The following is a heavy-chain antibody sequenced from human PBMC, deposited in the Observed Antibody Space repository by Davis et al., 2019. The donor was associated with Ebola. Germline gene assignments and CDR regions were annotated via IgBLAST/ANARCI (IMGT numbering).Heavy chain of an antibody. J-gene: IGHJ4*02. D-gene: IGHD3-3*01. CDR1: GYTFTGYY. CDR2: INPNSGGT. CDR3: ARERQRWSGYPIDY. Sequence: AASVKVSCKASGYTFTGYYTHWARQAPGQGLEWMGRINPNSGGTHYAQKFQGRVTMTRDTSISTAYMELSRLRSDDTALYFCARERQRWSGYPIDYWGQGTLVTVSS. V-gene: IGHV1-2*06.